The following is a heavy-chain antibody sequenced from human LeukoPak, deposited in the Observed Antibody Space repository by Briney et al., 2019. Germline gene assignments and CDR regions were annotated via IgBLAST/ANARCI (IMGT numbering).Heavy chain of an antibody. CDR3: ARVRVSSGYYIDY. Sequence: GRSLRLSCAASGFTFSSYGMHWVRQAPGKGLEWVALISYDGSNEYYADSVRGRFTISRDNSKFTLYLQMNSLRAEDTAVYYCARVRVSSGYYIDYWGQGTLVTVSS. CDR2: ISYDGSNE. J-gene: IGHJ4*02. V-gene: IGHV3-30*03. CDR1: GFTFSSYG. D-gene: IGHD3-22*01.